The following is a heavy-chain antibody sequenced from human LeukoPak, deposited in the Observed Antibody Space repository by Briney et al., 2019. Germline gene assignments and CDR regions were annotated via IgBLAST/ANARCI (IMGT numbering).Heavy chain of an antibody. D-gene: IGHD6-19*01. V-gene: IGHV3-23*01. Sequence: GGSLRLSCAASGFTFITSAMSWVRQAPGKGLDWVSTISGSGNNTYYADSVKGRFTISRDNSKNTLYLQMNSLRAEDTAVYYCAKDTSGWAYYFDYWGQGTLVTVSS. CDR3: AKDTSGWAYYFDY. J-gene: IGHJ4*02. CDR1: GFTFITSA. CDR2: ISGSGNNT.